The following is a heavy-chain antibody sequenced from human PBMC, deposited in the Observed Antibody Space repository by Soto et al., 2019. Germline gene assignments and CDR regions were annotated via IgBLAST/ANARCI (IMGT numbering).Heavy chain of an antibody. CDR1: GGSISSYY. J-gene: IGHJ3*02. V-gene: IGHV4-59*08. CDR3: ARRSYYDILTGYPHSHAFDI. CDR2: IYYSGST. D-gene: IGHD3-9*01. Sequence: SETLSLTCTVSGGSISSYYWSWIRQPPGKGLEWIGYIYYSGSTNYNPSLKSRVTISVDTSKNQFSLKLSSVTAADTAVYYCARRSYYDILTGYPHSHAFDIWGQGTMVNVSS.